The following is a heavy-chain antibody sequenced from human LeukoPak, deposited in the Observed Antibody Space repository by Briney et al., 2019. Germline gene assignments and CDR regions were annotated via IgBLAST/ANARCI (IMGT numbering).Heavy chain of an antibody. V-gene: IGHV3-9*01. Sequence: QPGRSLRLSCAASGFTFDDYAMHWVRQAPGKGLEWVSGISWNSGSIGYADSVKGRFTISRDNAKNSLYPQMNSLRAEDTALYYCAKDRDSSGWRTGMFDYWGQGTLVTVSS. CDR1: GFTFDDYA. D-gene: IGHD6-19*01. CDR3: AKDRDSSGWRTGMFDY. CDR2: ISWNSGSI. J-gene: IGHJ4*02.